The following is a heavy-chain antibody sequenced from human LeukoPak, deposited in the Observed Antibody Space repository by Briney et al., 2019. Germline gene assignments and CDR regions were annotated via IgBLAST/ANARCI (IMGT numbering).Heavy chain of an antibody. J-gene: IGHJ6*02. CDR2: ISGSGGST. V-gene: IGHV3-23*01. CDR1: GFTFSSYA. Sequence: GGSLRLSCAASGFTFSSYAMSWVRQAPGKGLEWVSAISGSGGSTYYADSGKGRFTISRDNSKNTLYLQMNSLRAEDTAVYYCARGDFWSGYSSHYYYYGMDVWGQGTTVTVSS. CDR3: ARGDFWSGYSSHYYYYGMDV. D-gene: IGHD3-3*01.